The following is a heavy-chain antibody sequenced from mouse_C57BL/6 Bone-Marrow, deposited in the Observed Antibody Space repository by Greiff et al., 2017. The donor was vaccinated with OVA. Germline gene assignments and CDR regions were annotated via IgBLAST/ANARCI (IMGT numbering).Heavy chain of an antibody. V-gene: IGHV5-16*01. CDR1: GFTFSDYY. Sequence: EVKLMESEGGLVQPGSSMKLSCTASGFTFSDYYMAWVRQVPEKGLEWVANINYDGSSTYYLDSLKSRFIISRDNAKNILYLQMSSLKSEDTATYYCARGLRSFAYWGQGTRVTVSA. J-gene: IGHJ3*01. CDR2: INYDGSST. D-gene: IGHD1-1*01. CDR3: ARGLRSFAY.